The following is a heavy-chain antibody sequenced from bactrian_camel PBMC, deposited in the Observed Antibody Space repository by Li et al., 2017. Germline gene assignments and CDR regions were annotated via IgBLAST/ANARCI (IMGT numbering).Heavy chain of an antibody. V-gene: IGHV3S53*01. CDR2: TGGGAT. CDR3: AAQGPGGPGGSCRVLPIYYYY. J-gene: IGHJ4*01. CDR1: GNTYSSSC. Sequence: HVQLVESGGAAVQAGGSLTLSCAASGNTYSSSCVGWFRQAPGKEREGVAVTGGGATYYYDSVKGRFTISQDNAKNTLYLEMNSLKPEDTAMYYCAAQGPGGPGGSCRVLPIYYYYRGQGTQVTVS. D-gene: IGHD6*01.